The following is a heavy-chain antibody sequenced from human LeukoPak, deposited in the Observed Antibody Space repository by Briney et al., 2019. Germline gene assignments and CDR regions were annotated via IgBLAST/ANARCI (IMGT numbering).Heavy chain of an antibody. CDR3: ASLTTADAFDI. J-gene: IGHJ3*02. Sequence: SETLSLTCTVSGGSISNYYWSWLRQPPGKGLEWIGYIYDSGSTNYNPSLKSRVTISVDTTKNQYSLKLSSVSAADTAVFCCASLTTADAFDIWGQGTMVTVSS. CDR1: GGSISNYY. V-gene: IGHV4-59*01. D-gene: IGHD3-22*01. CDR2: IYDSGST.